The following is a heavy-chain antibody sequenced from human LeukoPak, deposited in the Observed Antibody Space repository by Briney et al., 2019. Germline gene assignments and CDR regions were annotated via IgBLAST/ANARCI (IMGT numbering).Heavy chain of an antibody. D-gene: IGHD6-13*01. Sequence: GGSLRLSCAASGFIFSSYWMHWVRQAPGKGLVWVSRIHSDGSGTTYADSVKGRFTISRDNAENTLYLQMTGLRDEDAAVYYCARGRSSSSWSDYWGQGTLVTVSS. CDR1: GFIFSSYW. V-gene: IGHV3-74*01. J-gene: IGHJ4*02. CDR2: IHSDGSGT. CDR3: ARGRSSSSWSDY.